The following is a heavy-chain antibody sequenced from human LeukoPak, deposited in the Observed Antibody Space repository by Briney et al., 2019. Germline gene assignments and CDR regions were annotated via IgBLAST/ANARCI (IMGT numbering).Heavy chain of an antibody. Sequence: PGGSLRLSCAASGFTFTDYPMNWVRQAPGRGLEWVANIRTSAASAYNTNYADSVQGRVIISRDDAKKTLYLHMNGLRDDDTAVYYCVRDQRFAFDYWGQGILVTVSS. D-gene: IGHD3-16*01. V-gene: IGHV3-48*02. CDR1: GFTFTDYP. CDR2: IRTSAASAYNT. CDR3: VRDQRFAFDY. J-gene: IGHJ4*02.